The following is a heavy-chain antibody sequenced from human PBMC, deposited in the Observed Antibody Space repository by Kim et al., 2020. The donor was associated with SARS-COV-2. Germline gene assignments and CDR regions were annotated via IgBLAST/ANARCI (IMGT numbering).Heavy chain of an antibody. CDR3: AKDTNYDSSGYKVNGMDV. CDR2: ISWNSGSI. J-gene: IGHJ6*02. D-gene: IGHD3-22*01. Sequence: GVSLRLSCAASGFTFDDYAMHWVRQAPGKGLEWVSGISWNSGSIGYADSVKGRFTISRDNAKNSLYLQMNSLRAEDTALYYCAKDTNYDSSGYKVNGMDVWGQGTTVTVSS. CDR1: GFTFDDYA. V-gene: IGHV3-9*01.